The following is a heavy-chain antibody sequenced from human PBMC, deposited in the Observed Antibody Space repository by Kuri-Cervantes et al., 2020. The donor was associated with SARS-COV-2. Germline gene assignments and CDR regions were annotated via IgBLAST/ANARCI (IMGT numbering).Heavy chain of an antibody. Sequence: SATLSLTCTVSGGSISSYYWSWIRQPAGKGLEWIGRIYTSGSTYYNPSLKSRVTISVDTSKNQFSLKLSSVTAADTAVYYCARLLDIGGGDYWGQGALVTVSS. J-gene: IGHJ4*02. CDR1: GGSISSYY. CDR3: ARLLDIGGGDY. D-gene: IGHD1-1*01. V-gene: IGHV4-4*07. CDR2: IYTSGST.